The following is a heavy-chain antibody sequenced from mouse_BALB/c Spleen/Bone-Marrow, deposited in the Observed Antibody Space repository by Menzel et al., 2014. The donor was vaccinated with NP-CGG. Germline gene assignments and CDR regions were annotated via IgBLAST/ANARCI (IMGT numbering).Heavy chain of an antibody. V-gene: IGHV1-54*03. Sequence: ESGAELVRPGTSVKVSCKASGYAFTNYLIEWVKQRPGQGLEWIGVINPGSGGTNYNEKFKGKATLTADESSSTAYMQLSSLTSDDSAVYFRARSRTGFAYWGQGTLVTVSA. CDR1: GYAFTNYL. CDR2: INPGSGGT. J-gene: IGHJ3*01. CDR3: ARSRTGFAY.